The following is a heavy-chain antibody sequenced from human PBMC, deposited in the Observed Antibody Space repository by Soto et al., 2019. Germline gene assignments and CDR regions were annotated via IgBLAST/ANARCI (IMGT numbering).Heavy chain of an antibody. CDR1: GGSISGGGYY. CDR3: ARDRRRAAAAPSPYYYYGMDV. CDR2: IYYSGST. J-gene: IGHJ6*02. Sequence: PSETLCLTCTVSGGSISGGGYYWSWIRQHPGKGLEWIGYIYYSGSTYYNPSLKSRVTISVDTSKNQFSLKLSSVTAADTAVYYCARDRRRAAAAPSPYYYYGMDVWGQGTTVTVSS. D-gene: IGHD6-13*01. V-gene: IGHV4-31*03.